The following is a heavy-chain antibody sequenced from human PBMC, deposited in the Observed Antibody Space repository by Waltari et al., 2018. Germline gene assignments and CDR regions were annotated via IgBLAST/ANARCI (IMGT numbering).Heavy chain of an antibody. J-gene: IGHJ4*02. CDR3: AREIYGGNSRPYDY. Sequence: QVQLQESGPGLVKPSETLSLPCTVSGGSITGYSWSWIRQPPGKGLEGIGHIYYNGNTDYNPSLKSRVTISVDTSKNQFSLKLSAVTAADTAVYYWAREIYGGNSRPYDYWGQGTLVTVSS. D-gene: IGHD4-17*01. CDR1: GGSITGYS. V-gene: IGHV4-59*01. CDR2: IYYNGNT.